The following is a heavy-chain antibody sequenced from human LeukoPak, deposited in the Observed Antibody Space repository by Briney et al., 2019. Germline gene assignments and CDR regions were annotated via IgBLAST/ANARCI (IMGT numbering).Heavy chain of an antibody. D-gene: IGHD3-10*01. CDR2: IYSGGST. CDR3: AGYYYGSGSPYYYYGMDV. CDR1: GFTVSSNY. V-gene: IGHV3-66*01. J-gene: IGHJ6*02. Sequence: GGSLRLSCAASGFTVSSNYMSWVRQAPGKGLEWVSVIYSGGSTYYADSVKGRFTISRDNSKNTLYLQMNSLRAEDTAVYYCAGYYYGSGSPYYYYGMDVWGQGTTVTASS.